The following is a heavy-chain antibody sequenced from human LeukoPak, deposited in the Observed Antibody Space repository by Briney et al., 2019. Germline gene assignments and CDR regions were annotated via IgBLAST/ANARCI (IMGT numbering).Heavy chain of an antibody. J-gene: IGHJ5*02. Sequence: ASVKVSCKASGYTFTSYGISWVRQAPGQGLEWMGWNSAYNGNTNYAQKLQGRVTMTTDTSTSTAYMELRSLRSDDTAVYYCARDGPGIAVAGRPDPWGQGTLVTVSS. CDR2: NSAYNGNT. CDR1: GYTFTSYG. V-gene: IGHV1-18*04. CDR3: ARDGPGIAVAGRPDP. D-gene: IGHD6-19*01.